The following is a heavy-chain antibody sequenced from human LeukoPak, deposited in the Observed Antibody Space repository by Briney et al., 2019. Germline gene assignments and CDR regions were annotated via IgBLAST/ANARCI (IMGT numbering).Heavy chain of an antibody. Sequence: AGASLRLSCAASGFTFSSYAMHWVRQAPGKGPEWVAVISYDGSKKYYADSVKGRFTISRDNSKNTLYLQMNSLRAEDTAVYYCARSPGSFDYWGQGTLVTVSS. CDR2: ISYDGSKK. CDR1: GFTFSSYA. CDR3: ARSPGSFDY. V-gene: IGHV3-30-3*01. D-gene: IGHD7-27*01. J-gene: IGHJ4*02.